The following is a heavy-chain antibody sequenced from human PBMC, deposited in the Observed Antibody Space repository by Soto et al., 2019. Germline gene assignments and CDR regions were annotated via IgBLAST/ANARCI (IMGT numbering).Heavy chain of an antibody. V-gene: IGHV3-30*18. CDR1: GFTFSSYG. D-gene: IGHD2-15*01. CDR2: ISYDGSNK. CDR3: AKGTYQGYCSGGSCYAAEADAFDI. Sequence: GGSLRLSCAASGFTFSSYGMHWVRQAPGKGLEWVAVISYDGSNKYYADSVKGRFTISRDNSKNTLYLQMNSLRAEDTAVYYCAKGTYQGYCSGGSCYAAEADAFDIWGQGTMVTVSS. J-gene: IGHJ3*02.